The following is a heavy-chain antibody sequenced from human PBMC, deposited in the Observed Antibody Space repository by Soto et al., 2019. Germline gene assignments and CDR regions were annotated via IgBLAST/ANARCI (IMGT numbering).Heavy chain of an antibody. Sequence: GSLRLSCAASVFTFSSYSMNWVRQAPGKGLEWIGYIYYSGSTNYNPSLKSRVTISVDTSKNQFSLKLSSVTAADTAVYYCARDYVVRGVVTRPYYYYYYMDVWGKGTTVTVSS. J-gene: IGHJ6*03. V-gene: IGHV4-59*01. CDR3: ARDYVVRGVVTRPYYYYYYMDV. CDR2: IYYSGST. D-gene: IGHD3-10*01. CDR1: VFTFSSYS.